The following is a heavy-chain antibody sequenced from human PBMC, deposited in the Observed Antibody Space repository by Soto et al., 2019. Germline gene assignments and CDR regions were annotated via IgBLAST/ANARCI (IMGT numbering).Heavy chain of an antibody. CDR1: GGTFSSYT. CDR3: AREGYGDYGQPFDY. Sequence: QVQLVQSGAEVKKPGSSVKVSCKTSGGTFSSYTINWVRQAPGQGLEWMGGIIPLFGTANYAQKFQGRVTITADESTSTADMQLSSLRSEDTAVYYCAREGYGDYGQPFDYWGQGTLVTVSS. CDR2: IIPLFGTA. V-gene: IGHV1-69*01. D-gene: IGHD4-17*01. J-gene: IGHJ4*02.